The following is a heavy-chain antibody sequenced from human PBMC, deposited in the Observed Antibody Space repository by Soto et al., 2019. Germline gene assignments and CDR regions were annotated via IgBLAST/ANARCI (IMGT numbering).Heavy chain of an antibody. CDR1: GFKFSDYW. CDR2: IKHDTSEA. D-gene: IGHD3-16*02. Sequence: DVQLVESGGGLVQPGRSLRLSCAASGFKFSDYWMSWVRQAPGKGLEWVGNIKHDTSEAHYADSVKGRFTITRDNIKNFLFLQMNGLRPDDTASYYCARDGLLFSGPYRPSRFDYWGLGTLVTVSS. V-gene: IGHV3-7*03. CDR3: ARDGLLFSGPYRPSRFDY. J-gene: IGHJ4*02.